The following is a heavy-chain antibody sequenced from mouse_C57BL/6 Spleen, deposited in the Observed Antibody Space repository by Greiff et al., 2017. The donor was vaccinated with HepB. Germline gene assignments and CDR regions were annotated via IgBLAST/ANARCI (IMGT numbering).Heavy chain of an antibody. CDR1: GYTFTSYC. CDR3: ARIKKIVATYFDY. D-gene: IGHD1-1*01. V-gene: IGHV1S81*02. Sequence: QVQLQQPGAELVKAGASVKMSCKASGYTFTSYCMHWVKQRLGQGLEWFAETNPTNGRTYYNEKFKSKATQTVDKSSSTAYMLLSGPTFEDSAVYYCARIKKIVATYFDYWGQGTTLIVSS. CDR2: TNPTNGRT. J-gene: IGHJ2*01.